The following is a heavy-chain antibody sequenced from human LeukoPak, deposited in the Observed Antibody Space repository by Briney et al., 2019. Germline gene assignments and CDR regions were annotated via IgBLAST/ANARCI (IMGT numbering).Heavy chain of an antibody. Sequence: GASVKVSCKASGYTFTGYYMHGVRQAPGQGREWMGWIHPNSGGTNYAQKFQGRVTMTRDTSTSTPYMELTTLRSDDTAVYYCARTHYDSSGYYSVQLFDSWGQGNLVTVSS. CDR3: ARTHYDSSGYYSVQLFDS. D-gene: IGHD3-22*01. V-gene: IGHV1-2*02. CDR1: GYTFTGYY. CDR2: IHPNSGGT. J-gene: IGHJ4*02.